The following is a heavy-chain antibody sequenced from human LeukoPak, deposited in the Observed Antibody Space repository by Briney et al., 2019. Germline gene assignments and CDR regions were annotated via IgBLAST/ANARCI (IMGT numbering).Heavy chain of an antibody. CDR1: GYTFINYG. CDR2: ISVYNGNT. D-gene: IGHD3-22*01. V-gene: IGHV1-18*01. Sequence: RASVKVSCKASGYTFINYGISWVRQAPGQGLEWMGWISVYNGNTNYAQKLQGRVTMTTDTSTSTAYMELRSLTSDDTAVYYCARLRVGPMTLVSWGQGTLVTVSS. J-gene: IGHJ4*02. CDR3: ARLRVGPMTLVS.